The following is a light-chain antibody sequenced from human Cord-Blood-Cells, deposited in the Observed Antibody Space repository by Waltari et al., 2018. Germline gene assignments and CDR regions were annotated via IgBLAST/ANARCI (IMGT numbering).Light chain of an antibody. J-gene: IGKJ4*01. V-gene: IGKV4-1*01. Sequence: DIVMTQSPDSLAVSLGERATVNRKSSQSVLYSSNNKNYLAWYQQKPGQPPKLLIYWASTRESGVPDRFSGSGSGTDFTLTISSLQAEDVAVYYCQQYYSTHPLTFGGGTKVEIK. CDR3: QQYYSTHPLT. CDR1: QSVLYSSNNKNY. CDR2: WAS.